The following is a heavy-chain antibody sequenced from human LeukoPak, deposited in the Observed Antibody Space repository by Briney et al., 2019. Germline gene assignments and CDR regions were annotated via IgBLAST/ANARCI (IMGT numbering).Heavy chain of an antibody. D-gene: IGHD6-25*01. V-gene: IGHV3-30-3*01. J-gene: IGHJ4*02. CDR2: ISYDGNDK. CDR3: AREWGNSGFDY. CDR1: GLIFSNYW. Sequence: PGGSLRLSCAASGLIFSNYWMTWVRQAPGKGLEWVAVISYDGNDKYYADSVKGRFTISRDSSENTLFLQMSSLRIEDTAVYCCAREWGNSGFDYWGQGTLVTVSS.